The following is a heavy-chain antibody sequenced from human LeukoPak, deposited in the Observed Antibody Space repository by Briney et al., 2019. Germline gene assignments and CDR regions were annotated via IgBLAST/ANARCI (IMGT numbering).Heavy chain of an antibody. J-gene: IGHJ5*02. CDR2: ISGSGGST. V-gene: IGHV3-23*01. CDR1: GFTFSSYA. Sequence: GGSLRLSCAASGFTFSSYAMSWVRQAPGKGLEWVSAISGSGGSTYYADSVKGRFTISRDNSRNTLYLQMNGLRAEDTAVYYCAKLWFGELLPGWFDPWGQGTLVTVSS. D-gene: IGHD3-10*01. CDR3: AKLWFGELLPGWFDP.